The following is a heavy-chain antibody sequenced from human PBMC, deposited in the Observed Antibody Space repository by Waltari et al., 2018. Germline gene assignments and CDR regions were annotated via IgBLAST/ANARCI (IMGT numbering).Heavy chain of an antibody. CDR3: ARSPVIVVVIAIVGGMDV. D-gene: IGHD2-21*01. CDR1: GGTFSSYA. Sequence: QVQLVQSGAEVKKPGSSVKVSCKASGGTFSSYAISWVRQAPGQGLEWMGGVIPIFGTANHAQKFQGRVTITTDESTSTAYMELSSLRSEDTAVYYCARSPVIVVVIAIVGGMDVWGQGTTVTVSS. V-gene: IGHV1-69*05. CDR2: VIPIFGTA. J-gene: IGHJ6*02.